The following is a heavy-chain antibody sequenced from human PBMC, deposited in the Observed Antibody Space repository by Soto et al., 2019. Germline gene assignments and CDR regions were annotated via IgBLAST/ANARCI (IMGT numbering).Heavy chain of an antibody. V-gene: IGHV3-74*01. CDR3: ARGWFGPDV. Sequence: EVQLVESGGGLVQPGGSLRLSCAASGFTLSGRSMHWVRQAPGKGLVYVSGIDRSGTDSSYADAVKGRFTSSRDNAKNMLFLQMNSLRVEDTAVYYCARGWFGPDVWGKGTTVTVSS. J-gene: IGHJ6*04. CDR1: GFTLSGRS. CDR2: IDRSGTDS. D-gene: IGHD3-10*01.